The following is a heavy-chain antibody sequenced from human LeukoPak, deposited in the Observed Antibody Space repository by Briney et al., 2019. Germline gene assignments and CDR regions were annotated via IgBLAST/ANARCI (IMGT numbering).Heavy chain of an antibody. CDR3: AKDTVKVTTIRRVPHYMDV. CDR2: IRYDGSNK. D-gene: IGHD5-12*01. V-gene: IGHV3-30*02. Sequence: PGGSLRLSCAASGFTFSNAWMSWVRQAPGKGLEWVTFIRYDGSNKYYADSVKGRFIISRDNSKNTLYLQMNSLRAEDTAVYYCAKDTVKVTTIRRVPHYMDVWGKGTTVTISS. CDR1: GFTFSNAW. J-gene: IGHJ6*03.